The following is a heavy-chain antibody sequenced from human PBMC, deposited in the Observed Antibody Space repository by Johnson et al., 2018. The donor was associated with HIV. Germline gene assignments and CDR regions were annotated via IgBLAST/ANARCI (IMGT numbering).Heavy chain of an antibody. D-gene: IGHD2-15*01. CDR1: GFTFSSYG. Sequence: VQLVESGGGVVQPGRSLRLSCAASGFTFSSYGMHWVRQAPGKGLEWVANIKQDGSEKYCVDSVKGRFTISRDNAKNSLYLQMNSLRAEDTALYYCAKEGSSSPWAFDIWGQGTMVTVSS. J-gene: IGHJ3*02. CDR2: IKQDGSEK. CDR3: AKEGSSSPWAFDI. V-gene: IGHV3-7*01.